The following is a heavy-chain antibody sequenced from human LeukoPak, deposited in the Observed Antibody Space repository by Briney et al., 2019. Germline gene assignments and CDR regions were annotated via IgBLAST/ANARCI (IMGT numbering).Heavy chain of an antibody. Sequence: GGSLRLSCAASGFTFSSYGMHWVRQAPGKGLEWVAVISYDGSNKYYADSVKGRFTISRDNSKNTLYLQMNSLGAEDTAVYYCAKGPLGYYDSSGYYPYYFDYWGQGTLVTVSS. J-gene: IGHJ4*02. CDR2: ISYDGSNK. CDR3: AKGPLGYYDSSGYYPYYFDY. CDR1: GFTFSSYG. D-gene: IGHD3-22*01. V-gene: IGHV3-30*18.